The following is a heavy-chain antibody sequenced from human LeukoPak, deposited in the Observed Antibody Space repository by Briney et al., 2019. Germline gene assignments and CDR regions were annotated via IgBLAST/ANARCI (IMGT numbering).Heavy chain of an antibody. D-gene: IGHD6-6*01. J-gene: IGHJ4*02. CDR1: GDSVSSNSAA. Sequence: SQTLSLTCAISGDSVSSNSAAWNWIRQSPSRGLEWLGRTYYRSKWYNDCAVSVKSRITINPDTSKNQFSLQLNSVTPEDTAVYYCARDAPDEYSSSSPFDYWGQGTLVTVSS. CDR3: ARDAPDEYSSSSPFDY. CDR2: TYYRSKWYN. V-gene: IGHV6-1*01.